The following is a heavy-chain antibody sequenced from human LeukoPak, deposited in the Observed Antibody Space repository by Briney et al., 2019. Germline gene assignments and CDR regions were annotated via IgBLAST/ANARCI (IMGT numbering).Heavy chain of an antibody. CDR3: ASWLNYYDSSGYYYDY. Sequence: GGSLRLSCAAPGFTFSSYWMHWVRQAPGKGLVWVSRINSDGSSTSYADSVKGRSTISRDNAKNTLYLQMNSLRAEDTAVYYCASWLNYYDSSGYYYDYWGQGTLVTVSS. D-gene: IGHD3-22*01. CDR2: INSDGSST. V-gene: IGHV3-74*01. J-gene: IGHJ4*02. CDR1: GFTFSSYW.